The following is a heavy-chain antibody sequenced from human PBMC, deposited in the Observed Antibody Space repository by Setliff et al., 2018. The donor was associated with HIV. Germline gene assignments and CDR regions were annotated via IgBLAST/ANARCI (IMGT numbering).Heavy chain of an antibody. V-gene: IGHV4-39*01. D-gene: IGHD6-25*01. CDR3: ARHGRTAASPIAWDS. J-gene: IGHJ4*02. Sequence: SETLSLTCTVSGVSISSTYYSWGWVRQPPGKGLEYIGNIYDSGHTYYSPSLRSRVTISVDTSKSQVSLELTSVSAADTAVYHCARHGRTAASPIAWDSWGQGTLVTVSS. CDR1: GVSISSTYYS. CDR2: IYDSGHT.